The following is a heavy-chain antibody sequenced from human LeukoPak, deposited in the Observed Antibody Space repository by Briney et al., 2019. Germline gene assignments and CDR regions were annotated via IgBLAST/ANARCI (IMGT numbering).Heavy chain of an antibody. CDR3: AKAGLEDIVVVPAAIKAAPNDY. J-gene: IGHJ4*02. V-gene: IGHV3-23*01. CDR2: ISGSGGST. Sequence: GGSLRLSCAASGFTFSSYSMNWVRQAPGKGLEWVSAISGSGGSTYYTDSVKGRFTISRDNSKNTLYLQMNSLRAEDTAVYYCAKAGLEDIVVVPAAIKAAPNDYWGQGTLVTVSS. CDR1: GFTFSSYS. D-gene: IGHD2-2*02.